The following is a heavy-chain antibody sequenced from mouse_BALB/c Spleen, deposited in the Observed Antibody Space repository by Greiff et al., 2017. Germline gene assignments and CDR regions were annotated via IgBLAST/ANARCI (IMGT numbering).Heavy chain of an antibody. J-gene: IGHJ2*01. Sequence: EVMLVESGGGLVKPGGSLKLSCAASGFTFSSYAMSWVRQTPEKRLEWVASISSGGSTYYPDSVKGRFTISRDNARNILYLQMSSLRSEDTAMYYCARDSSGYPPFDYWGQGTTLTVSS. V-gene: IGHV5-6-5*01. CDR2: ISSGGST. CDR1: GFTFSSYA. D-gene: IGHD3-1*01. CDR3: ARDSSGYPPFDY.